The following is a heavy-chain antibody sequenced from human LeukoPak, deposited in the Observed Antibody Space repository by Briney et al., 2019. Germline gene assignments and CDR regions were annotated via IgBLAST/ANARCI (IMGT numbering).Heavy chain of an antibody. CDR1: GDSISTSNSY. Sequence: PSETLSLTCTVSGDSISTSNSYWGWIRQPPGKGLEWIGSIYYSGNTYYNASLKSRVTISVDTSKNQFSLKLSSVTAADTAVYYCARDDGSGYYQFDYWGQGTLVTVTS. CDR2: IYYSGNT. D-gene: IGHD3-22*01. V-gene: IGHV4-39*07. CDR3: ARDDGSGYYQFDY. J-gene: IGHJ4*02.